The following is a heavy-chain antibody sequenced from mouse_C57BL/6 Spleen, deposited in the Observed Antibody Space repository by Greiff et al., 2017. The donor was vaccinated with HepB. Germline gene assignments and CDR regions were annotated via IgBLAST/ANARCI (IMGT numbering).Heavy chain of an antibody. CDR2: IHPSDSDT. Sequence: QVQLQQPGAELVKPGASVKVSCKASGYTFTSYWMHWVKQRPGQGLEWIGRIHPSDSDTNYNQKFKGKDTLTVDKSSSTAYMQLSSLTSEVSAVYYCARHYYCSSFDYWGQGTTLTVSS. CDR3: ARHYYCSSFDY. J-gene: IGHJ2*01. CDR1: GYTFTSYW. V-gene: IGHV1-74*01. D-gene: IGHD1-1*01.